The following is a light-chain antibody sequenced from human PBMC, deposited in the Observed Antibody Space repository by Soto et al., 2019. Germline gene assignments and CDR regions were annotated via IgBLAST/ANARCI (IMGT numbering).Light chain of an antibody. CDR1: QSVSSN. CDR2: GAS. J-gene: IGKJ4*01. CDR3: QQYHNWPLT. Sequence: EIVMTQSPATLSVSPVERATLSCRASQSVSSNLAWYQQKPGQAPRLLIYGASTRATVIPARFSGSESGTEFTLTISSLQSEDFAVYYCQQYHNWPLTFGGGTRWIS. V-gene: IGKV3-15*01.